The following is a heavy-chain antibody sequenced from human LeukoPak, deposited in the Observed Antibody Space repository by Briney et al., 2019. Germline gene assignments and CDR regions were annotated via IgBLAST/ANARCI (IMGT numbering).Heavy chain of an antibody. J-gene: IGHJ5*02. CDR2: ISAYNGNT. D-gene: IGHD2-15*01. V-gene: IGHV1-18*01. CDR3: AREGYCSGGTCYSTMNWFDP. Sequence: GASVKVSCKASGYRFTSYGITWVRQAPGQGLEWMGCISAYNGNTNYAQKLQGRVTLTTDTSTSTAYMELRSLRSDDTAVYYCAREGYCSGGTCYSTMNWFDPWGQGTLVTVSS. CDR1: GYRFTSYG.